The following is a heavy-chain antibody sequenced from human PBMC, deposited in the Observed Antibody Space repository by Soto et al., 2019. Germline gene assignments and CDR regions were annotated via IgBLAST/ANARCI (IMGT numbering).Heavy chain of an antibody. V-gene: IGHV1-18*01. J-gene: IGHJ4*02. CDR2: INAYNGNT. D-gene: IGHD5-18*01. Sequence: QVQLVQSGAEVKKPGASVKVSCKASGYTFTNYGISWVRQAPGQGLEWMGWINAYNGNTKNAQKLQGRVTMTTDTSRSTAYMELRSLRSDDTAVYYCARDQAMAQFDYWGQGTLVTVSS. CDR1: GYTFTNYG. CDR3: ARDQAMAQFDY.